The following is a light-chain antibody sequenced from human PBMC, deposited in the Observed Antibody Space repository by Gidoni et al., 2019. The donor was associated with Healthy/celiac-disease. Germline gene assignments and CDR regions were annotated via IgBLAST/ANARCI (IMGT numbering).Light chain of an antibody. CDR3: QSADSSGTLVV. CDR1: ALPKQY. Sequence: SYELPQPPSLSVSPGQTARITCSVDALPKQYSYWYQQKPGQAPVLVIYKDSERPSGIPERFSGSSSGTTVTLTISGVQAEEEADYYCQSADSSGTLVVFGGGTKLTVL. J-gene: IGLJ2*01. V-gene: IGLV3-25*02. CDR2: KDS.